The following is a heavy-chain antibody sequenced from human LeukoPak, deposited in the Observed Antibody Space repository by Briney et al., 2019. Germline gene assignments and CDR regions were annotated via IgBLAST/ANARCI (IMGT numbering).Heavy chain of an antibody. D-gene: IGHD2-21*01. CDR1: GGSIFRYY. CDR3: ARTPRIAEYFDY. Sequence: SETLSLTCTVSGGSIFRYYWSWIRQPPGKGLEWIGYIYSGGSTNYNPSLKSRVTISVDTSKNQFSLNLNSVTAADTAMYYCARTPRIAEYFDYWGQGALVTVAS. CDR2: IYSGGST. J-gene: IGHJ4*02. V-gene: IGHV4-59*13.